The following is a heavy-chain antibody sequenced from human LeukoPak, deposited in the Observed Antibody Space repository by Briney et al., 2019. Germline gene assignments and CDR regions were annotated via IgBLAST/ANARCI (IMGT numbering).Heavy chain of an antibody. V-gene: IGHV4-59*01. CDR1: GGSISSYY. CDR3: ARSHSSGYYRDDAFDI. CDR2: IYYSGST. Sequence: PSETLSLTCTVSGGSISSYYWSWIRQPPGKGLEWIGYIYYSGSTNYNPSLKSRVTISVDTSKNQFSLKLSSVTAADTAVYYCARSHSSGYYRDDAFDIWGQGTMVTVSS. D-gene: IGHD3-22*01. J-gene: IGHJ3*02.